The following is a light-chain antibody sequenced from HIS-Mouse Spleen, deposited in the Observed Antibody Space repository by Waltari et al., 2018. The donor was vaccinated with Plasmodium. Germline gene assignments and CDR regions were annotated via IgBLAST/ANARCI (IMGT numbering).Light chain of an antibody. CDR3: KQYDNLPPFT. Sequence: DIQMTQSPSSLSASVGDRVTITCQASQDISNYLNWYQQKPGKAPKLLIYDASNLETGVPSRFSGSGSGTDLTITISSLQPEDIATYYCKQYDNLPPFTFGPGTKGDIK. V-gene: IGKV1-33*01. J-gene: IGKJ3*01. CDR1: QDISNY. CDR2: DAS.